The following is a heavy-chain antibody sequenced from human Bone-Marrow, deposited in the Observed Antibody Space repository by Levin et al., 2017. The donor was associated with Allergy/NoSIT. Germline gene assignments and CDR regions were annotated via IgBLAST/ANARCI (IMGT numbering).Heavy chain of an antibody. J-gene: IGHJ5*02. CDR1: GYTFTSYD. D-gene: IGHD2-8*01. Sequence: ASVKVSCKASGYTFTSYDINWVRQATGQGLEWMGWMNPNSGNTGYAQKFQGRVTMTRNTSISTAYMELSSLRSEDTAVYYCARGRQVYRHIVLMVYAIHYSEWVWFDPWGQGTLVTVSS. V-gene: IGHV1-8*01. CDR3: ARGRQVYRHIVLMVYAIHYSEWVWFDP. CDR2: MNPNSGNT.